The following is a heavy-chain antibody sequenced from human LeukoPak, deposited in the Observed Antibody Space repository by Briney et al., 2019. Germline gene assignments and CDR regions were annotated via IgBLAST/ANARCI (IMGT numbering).Heavy chain of an antibody. Sequence: SETLSLTCTVSGGSISSYYWSWIRQPPGKGLEWIGYIYYSGSTNYNPSLKSRVTISVDTSKNQFSLKLSSVPAADTAVYYCASVVGGYLDYWGQGTLVTVSS. CDR2: IYYSGST. CDR3: ASVVGGYLDY. CDR1: GGSISSYY. D-gene: IGHD5-12*01. V-gene: IGHV4-59*01. J-gene: IGHJ4*02.